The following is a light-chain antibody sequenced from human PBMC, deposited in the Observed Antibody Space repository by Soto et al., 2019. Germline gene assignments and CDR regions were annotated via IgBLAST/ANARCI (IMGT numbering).Light chain of an antibody. CDR3: QKYGNSFVG. J-gene: IGKJ1*01. Sequence: EIVLTQSPGTLSLSPGERATLSCRASQSVSSTYLAWYQHRPGQAPRLLIYGASSRAPGIPERFSGSGSGTDFTLIISRLEPEDFAVYYGQKYGNSFVGFGKGTKLEI. CDR1: QSVSSTY. CDR2: GAS. V-gene: IGKV3-20*01.